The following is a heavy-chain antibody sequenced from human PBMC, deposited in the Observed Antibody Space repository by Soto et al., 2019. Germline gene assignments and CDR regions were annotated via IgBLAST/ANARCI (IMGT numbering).Heavy chain of an antibody. CDR3: VRENYGSGLKELDY. V-gene: IGHV3-13*01. D-gene: IGHD3-10*01. CDR1: GFTFSTYD. J-gene: IGHJ4*02. CDR2: IDTAGQT. Sequence: GESLKISCAASGFTFSTYDIHWVRQGPGKGLEWVSAIDTAGQTYYPGSVKGRFTISRENAKNSLYLQMNSLRAEDTAVYYCVRENYGSGLKELDYWGQGTLVTVSS.